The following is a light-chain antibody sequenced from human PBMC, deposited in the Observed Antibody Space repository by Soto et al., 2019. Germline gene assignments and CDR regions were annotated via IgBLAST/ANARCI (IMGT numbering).Light chain of an antibody. CDR2: DAS. Sequence: IQLTQSPSTLTGSVGDRVTSTCRASQTISSWLAWYQQKPGKAPNLLIYDASSLERGVPSRFSGSGSGTQFTLTISSLQPDDFATYYCQHYISYPRTFGQGGKVDIK. V-gene: IGKV1-5*01. CDR3: QHYISYPRT. CDR1: QTISSW. J-gene: IGKJ1*01.